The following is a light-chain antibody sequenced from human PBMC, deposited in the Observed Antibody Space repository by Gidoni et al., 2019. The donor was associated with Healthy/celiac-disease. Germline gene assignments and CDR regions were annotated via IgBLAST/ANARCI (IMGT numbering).Light chain of an antibody. CDR2: GAF. V-gene: IGKV3-20*01. Sequence: EIVLTQSPGTLALSPGERATLSCRASQRVSSSYLAWYQQKPGQADRLLIYGAFSRATGIPNRLSGSGSGTDFTFTRSRLEPEDFAVYYCQQYGRTFGQGTKLEIK. CDR3: QQYGRT. CDR1: QRVSSSY. J-gene: IGKJ2*01.